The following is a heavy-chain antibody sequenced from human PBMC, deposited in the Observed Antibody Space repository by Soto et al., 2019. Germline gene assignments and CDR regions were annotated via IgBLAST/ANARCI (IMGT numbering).Heavy chain of an antibody. CDR3: AREPNYFDY. J-gene: IGHJ4*02. CDR1: VYTFTSYG. Sequence: QVQLVQSGAEAKKPGASVKVSCKAFVYTFTSYGIRWVRQAPGQGLEWMGWISAGNGKTKYAQKLQGRVTMTTATATSTANRELSSLRSDDTAVYYCAREPNYFDYWGQGTLVTVSS. V-gene: IGHV1-18*01. CDR2: ISAGNGKT.